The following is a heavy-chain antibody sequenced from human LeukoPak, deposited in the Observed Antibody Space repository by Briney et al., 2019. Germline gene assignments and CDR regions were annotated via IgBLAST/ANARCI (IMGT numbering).Heavy chain of an antibody. CDR2: IHSDGSST. Sequence: PGGSLRLSCAAYGFTFSNYWMHWVRQAPGKGLVWVSRIHSDGSSTTSADSVKGRFTISRDNAENTLYLQMNSLRAEDTAVYFCARGNAHAFDIWGQGTMVTVSS. CDR1: GFTFSNYW. V-gene: IGHV3-74*01. D-gene: IGHD1-1*01. J-gene: IGHJ3*02. CDR3: ARGNAHAFDI.